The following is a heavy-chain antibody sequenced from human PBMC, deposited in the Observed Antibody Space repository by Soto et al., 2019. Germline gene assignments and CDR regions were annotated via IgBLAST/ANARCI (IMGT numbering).Heavy chain of an antibody. CDR1: GGSISSYY. CDR2: IYASGAT. J-gene: IGHJ4*02. V-gene: IGHV4-59*01. Sequence: SETLSLTCTVSGGSISSYYWSWIRQPPGGTLEWIGYIYASGATTYNPSLESRVTMSVDMPNNEFSLELTSLTAADTAVYYCARSHSFDGSIYHYYFDFWGQGTLVTVSS. D-gene: IGHD3-10*01. CDR3: ARSHSFDGSIYHYYFDF.